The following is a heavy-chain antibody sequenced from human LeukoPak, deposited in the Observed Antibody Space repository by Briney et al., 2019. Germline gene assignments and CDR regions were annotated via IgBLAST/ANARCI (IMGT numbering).Heavy chain of an antibody. V-gene: IGHV4-30-4*08. CDR3: PRDFNWPEYYFDY. D-gene: IGHD3-9*01. Sequence: PSQTLSLTCTVSGGSISSGDYYWSWIRQPPGKGLEWIGYIYCSGSTYYNPSLKSRVTISVDTSKNQFSLKLSSVTAADTAVYHGPRDFNWPEYYFDYWGQGTLVTVCS. CDR2: IYCSGST. J-gene: IGHJ4*02. CDR1: GGSISSGDYY.